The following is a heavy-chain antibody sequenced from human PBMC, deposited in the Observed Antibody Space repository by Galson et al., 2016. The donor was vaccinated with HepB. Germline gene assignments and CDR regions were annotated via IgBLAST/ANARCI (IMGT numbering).Heavy chain of an antibody. D-gene: IGHD3-10*01. CDR2: THYRSKWSK. V-gene: IGHV6-1*01. CDR3: ARDRGSGRHFFDS. J-gene: IGHJ4*02. Sequence: CAISGDSVSSYSGAWDWIRQSPSRGLEWLGRTHYRSKWSKDYAGSVKGRITIEADTSKNLFSLQLTSVTVADTAVYYCARDRGSGRHFFDSWGQGTLVSVSS. CDR1: GDSVSSYSGA.